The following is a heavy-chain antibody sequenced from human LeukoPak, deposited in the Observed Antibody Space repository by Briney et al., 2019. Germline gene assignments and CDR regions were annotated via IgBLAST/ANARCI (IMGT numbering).Heavy chain of an antibody. CDR1: GFTFSSYG. V-gene: IGHV3-30*18. CDR2: ISYDGSNK. CDR3: AKEGGSYPFDY. J-gene: IGHJ4*02. D-gene: IGHD1-26*01. Sequence: GGSLRLSCAASGFTFSSYGMHWVRQAPGKGLEWVAVISYDGSNKYYADSVKGRFTISRDNSKNTLYLRMNSLRAEDTAVYYCAKEGGSYPFDYWGQGTLVTVSS.